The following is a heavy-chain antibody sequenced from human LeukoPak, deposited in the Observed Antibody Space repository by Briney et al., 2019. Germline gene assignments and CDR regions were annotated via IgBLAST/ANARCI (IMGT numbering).Heavy chain of an antibody. V-gene: IGHV4-59*01. CDR3: ASGYYYDSSGYYF. CDR1: GGSISSYY. Sequence: SETLSLTCTVSGGSISSYYWSWIRQPPGKGLEWIGYIYYSGSTNYNPSLKSRVTISVDTSKNQFSLKLSSVTAANTAVYYCASGYYYDSSGYYFWGLGTLVTVSS. D-gene: IGHD3-22*01. J-gene: IGHJ4*02. CDR2: IYYSGST.